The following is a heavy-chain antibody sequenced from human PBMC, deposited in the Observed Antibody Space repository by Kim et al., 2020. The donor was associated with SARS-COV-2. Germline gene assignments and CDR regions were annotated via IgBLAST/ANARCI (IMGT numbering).Heavy chain of an antibody. CDR3: ARGSITVTTWNYYYYGMDV. Sequence: SETLSLTCAVYGGSFSGYYWSWIRQPPGKGLEWIGEINHSGSTNYNPSLKSRVTISVDTSKNQFSLKLSSVTAADTAVYYCARGSITVTTWNYYYYGMDVWGQGTTVTVSS. CDR1: GGSFSGYY. V-gene: IGHV4-34*01. J-gene: IGHJ6*02. CDR2: INHSGST. D-gene: IGHD4-17*01.